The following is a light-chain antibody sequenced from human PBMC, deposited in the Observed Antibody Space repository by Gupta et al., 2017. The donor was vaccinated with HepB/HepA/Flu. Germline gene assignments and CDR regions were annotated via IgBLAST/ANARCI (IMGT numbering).Light chain of an antibody. CDR3: QAWDSSTAFYV. CDR1: KLGDKY. Sequence: SCQLTQPPPVSVSPGQTASIPCSGDKLGDKYACWYQQKPGQSPVLVIYQDSKRPSGIPERFSGSNTGNTATLTISGTQAMDEADYYCQAWDSSTAFYVFGTGTKVTVL. J-gene: IGLJ1*01. V-gene: IGLV3-1*01. CDR2: QDS.